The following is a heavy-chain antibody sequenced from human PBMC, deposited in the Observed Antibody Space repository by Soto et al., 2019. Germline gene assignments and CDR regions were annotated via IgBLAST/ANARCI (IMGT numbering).Heavy chain of an antibody. Sequence: PSETLSLTCTVSGGSISSYYWSWIRQPAGKGLEWIGRIYTSGSTNYNPSLKSRVTMSVDTSKNQFSLKLSSVTAADTAVYYCARDPAVSNHEPFPQPSCYYRIDGLGQGTTVIVSS. CDR2: IYTSGST. CDR3: ARDPAVSNHEPFPQPSCYYRIDG. CDR1: GGSISSYY. J-gene: IGHJ6*02. D-gene: IGHD1-20*01. V-gene: IGHV4-4*07.